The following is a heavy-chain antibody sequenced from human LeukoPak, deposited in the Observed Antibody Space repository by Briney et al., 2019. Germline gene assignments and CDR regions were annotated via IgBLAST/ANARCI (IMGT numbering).Heavy chain of an antibody. J-gene: IGHJ4*02. V-gene: IGHV3-48*02. D-gene: IGHD6-13*01. Sequence: GGSLRLSCAASGFTFSSYSMNWVRQAPGRGLEWVSYISTDSGTIYYADSVKGRFTISRDNAKNSLYVQMNSLRDEDTAVYYCATTVAAAGHFFGYWGQGSLVTVSS. CDR3: ATTVAAAGHFFGY. CDR1: GFTFSSYS. CDR2: ISTDSGTI.